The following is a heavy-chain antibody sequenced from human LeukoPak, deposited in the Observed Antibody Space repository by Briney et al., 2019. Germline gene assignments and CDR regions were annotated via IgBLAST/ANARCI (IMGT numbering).Heavy chain of an antibody. D-gene: IGHD3-10*01. Sequence: SETLSLTCAVYGGSSSGYYWSWIRQPPGKGLEWIGEINHSGSTNYNPSLKSRVTISVDTSKNQFSLKLSSVTAADTAVYYCARGLMQGVISSRGQGTLVTVSS. CDR2: INHSGST. V-gene: IGHV4-34*01. CDR1: GGSSSGYY. CDR3: ARGLMQGVISS. J-gene: IGHJ4*02.